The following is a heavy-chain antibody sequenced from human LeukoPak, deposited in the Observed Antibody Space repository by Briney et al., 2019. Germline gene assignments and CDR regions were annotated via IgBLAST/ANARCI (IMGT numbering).Heavy chain of an antibody. J-gene: IGHJ4*02. D-gene: IGHD4-23*01. V-gene: IGHV4-59*08. CDR1: GGSISSYY. Sequence: SETLSLTCTVSGGSISSYYWSWIRQPPGKGLEWVGYTHYAGTTNYNPSLNGRVTISVDTSKTHFSLRLYSVTAADTAVYYCAKHTSFGGNSAFGDWGRGTLVTVSS. CDR2: THYAGTT. CDR3: AKHTSFGGNSAFGD.